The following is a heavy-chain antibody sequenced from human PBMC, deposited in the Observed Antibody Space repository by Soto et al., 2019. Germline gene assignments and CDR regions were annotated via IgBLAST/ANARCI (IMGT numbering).Heavy chain of an antibody. J-gene: IGHJ5*02. D-gene: IGHD3-9*01. V-gene: IGHV6-1*01. CDR1: GDSVSSNSAA. CDR3: ARGTYYDSVTGRRKNYNWFDP. Sequence: SQTLSLTCAISGDSVSSNSAAWNWVRQSPSRGLEWLGRTYYRSKWYNDYAVSVKSRITINPDTSKNQFSLQLNSVTPEDTAVYYCARGTYYDSVTGRRKNYNWFDPWGQGTLVTVSS. CDR2: TYYRSKWYN.